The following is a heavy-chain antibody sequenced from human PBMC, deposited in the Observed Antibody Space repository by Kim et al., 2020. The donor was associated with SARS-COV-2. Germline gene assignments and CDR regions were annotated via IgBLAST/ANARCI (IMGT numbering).Heavy chain of an antibody. J-gene: IGHJ4*01. CDR1: GFTFSTYG. CDR3: AKRGVDAVMGRLCDY. V-gene: IGHV3-23*01. CDR2: ITGNGAVT. Sequence: GGSLRLSCAASGFTFSTYGMSWVRQAPGKGLEWVSAITGNGAVTYYADSVKGRFAISRDNSKNTRYLQMNSLRAEDTAIYYCAKRGVDAVMGRLCDYWG. D-gene: IGHD5-18*01.